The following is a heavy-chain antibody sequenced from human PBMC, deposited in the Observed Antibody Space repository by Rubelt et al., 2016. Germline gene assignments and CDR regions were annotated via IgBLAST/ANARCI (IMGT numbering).Heavy chain of an antibody. CDR2: INPNSGGT. CDR1: GYTFTGYY. CDR3: ARFAIGGHSSGYLFDY. V-gene: IGHV1-2*02. J-gene: IGHJ4*02. Sequence: QVQLVQSGAEVKKPGASVKVSCKAAGYTFTGYYMHWVRQAPGQGLEGMGWINPNSGGTNYAQKLQATVTMTSDTSITTAYMELRRLRSDDTALYYRARFAIGGHSSGYLFDYWGQGTLVTVSS. D-gene: IGHD3-22*01.